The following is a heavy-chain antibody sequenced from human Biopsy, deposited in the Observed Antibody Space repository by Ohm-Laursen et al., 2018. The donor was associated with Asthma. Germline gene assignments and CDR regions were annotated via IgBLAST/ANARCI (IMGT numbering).Heavy chain of an antibody. J-gene: IGHJ6*02. Sequence: SLRLSCAAFGFTLTTYAIHWVRQAPGKGLEWVAVISYDGSTKYSADSVKGRFIVSRDISKNILSLQMNSLRPEDTAVYYCARDVVWFREVGGMDVWGQGTTVTVSS. CDR1: GFTLTTYA. D-gene: IGHD3-10*01. CDR3: ARDVVWFREVGGMDV. CDR2: ISYDGSTK. V-gene: IGHV3-30*03.